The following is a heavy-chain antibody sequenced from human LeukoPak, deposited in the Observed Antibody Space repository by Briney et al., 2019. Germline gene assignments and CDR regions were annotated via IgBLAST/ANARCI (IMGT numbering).Heavy chain of an antibody. D-gene: IGHD5-12*01. V-gene: IGHV3-7*04. Sequence: GGSLRLSRAASGFIFSNYWMTWVRQSPGKGLELVAHIKQDGSDMNYADSVKGRFTVSRDNTKNSLYLQMNSLRAEDTAVYYCARDWGYSGYDWGLDSDCWGQGALVTVSS. CDR3: ARDWGYSGYDWGLDSDC. CDR2: IKQDGSDM. J-gene: IGHJ4*02. CDR1: GFIFSNYW.